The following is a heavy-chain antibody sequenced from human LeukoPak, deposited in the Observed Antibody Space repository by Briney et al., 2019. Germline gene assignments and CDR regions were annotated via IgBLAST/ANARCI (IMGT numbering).Heavy chain of an antibody. Sequence: GASVKVSCKASGYTFTGYYMHWVRQAPGQGLEWMGWINPNSGDTNYAQKFQGRVTMTSDTSISTAYMELSRPRSDDTAVYYCARRNYYDSSGYYDLDNWGQGTLVTVSS. D-gene: IGHD3-22*01. CDR1: GYTFTGYY. J-gene: IGHJ4*02. V-gene: IGHV1-2*02. CDR3: ARRNYYDSSGYYDLDN. CDR2: INPNSGDT.